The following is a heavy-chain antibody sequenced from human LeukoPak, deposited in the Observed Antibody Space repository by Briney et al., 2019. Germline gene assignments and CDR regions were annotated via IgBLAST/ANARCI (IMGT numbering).Heavy chain of an antibody. CDR1: GGSISSSTYY. D-gene: IGHD3-10*01. CDR2: INYSGSI. Sequence: PSETLSLTCTVSGGSISSSTYYWGWIRQPPGKGLEWIGSINYSGSIYCNPSLKSRVTISVDTSKNQFSLKLSSVTAADTAVYFCARRLGGSGTYYFDYWGQGTLVTVSS. V-gene: IGHV4-39*01. CDR3: ARRLGGSGTYYFDY. J-gene: IGHJ4*02.